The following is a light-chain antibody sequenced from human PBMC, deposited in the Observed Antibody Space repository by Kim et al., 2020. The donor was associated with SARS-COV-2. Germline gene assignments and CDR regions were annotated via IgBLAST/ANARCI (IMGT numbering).Light chain of an antibody. CDR2: GAS. CDR3: QQNAYWRA. Sequence: EIVMTQSPSTLSLSPGERATLSCRASQSISSSLAWYQQKPGPAPSVLIYGASASATGIPAWFSGSGSGKEFTPTISNLQSDDFAVYYYQQNAYWRAFGQGTRLEIK. V-gene: IGKV3-15*01. CDR1: QSISSS. J-gene: IGKJ5*01.